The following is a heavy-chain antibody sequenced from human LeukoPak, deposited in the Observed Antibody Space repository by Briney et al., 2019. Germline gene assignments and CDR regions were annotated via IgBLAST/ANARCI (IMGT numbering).Heavy chain of an antibody. D-gene: IGHD5/OR15-5a*01. CDR3: ASNRPTLRVNDY. CDR1: GGSFSDYY. V-gene: IGHV4-34*01. Sequence: SETLSLTCAVYGGSFSDYYWSWIRQPPGKGLEWIGEVNHSGSTKYNPSLKSRATISVEASKNQFSLKLISVTAADTAVYYCASNRPTLRVNDYWGQGALVTVSS. CDR2: VNHSGST. J-gene: IGHJ4*02.